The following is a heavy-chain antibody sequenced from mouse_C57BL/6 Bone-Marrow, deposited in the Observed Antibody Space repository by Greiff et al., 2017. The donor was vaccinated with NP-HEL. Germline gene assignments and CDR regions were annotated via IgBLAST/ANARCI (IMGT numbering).Heavy chain of an antibody. V-gene: IGHV1-81*01. Sequence: QVQLKQSGAELARPGASVKLSCKASGYTFTSYGISWVKQRTGQGLEWIGEIYPRSGNTYYNEKFKGKATLTADKSSSTAYMELRRLTSEDSAVYFCASVQLRLRGGYFDYWGQGTTLTVSS. CDR3: ASVQLRLRGGYFDY. D-gene: IGHD3-2*02. CDR1: GYTFTSYG. J-gene: IGHJ2*01. CDR2: IYPRSGNT.